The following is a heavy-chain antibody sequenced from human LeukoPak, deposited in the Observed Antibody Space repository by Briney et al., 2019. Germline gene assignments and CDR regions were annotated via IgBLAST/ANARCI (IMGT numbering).Heavy chain of an antibody. CDR1: GFTFSSYS. J-gene: IGHJ6*02. V-gene: IGHV3-21*01. CDR3: GGGYYYYGMDV. CDR2: ISSSSSYI. Sequence: GGSLRLSCAASGFTFSSYSMNWVRQAPGKGLEWVSSISSSSSYIYYADSVKGRFTISRDNAKNSLYLQMNGLRAEDTAVHYCGGGYYYYGMDVWGQGTTVTVSS.